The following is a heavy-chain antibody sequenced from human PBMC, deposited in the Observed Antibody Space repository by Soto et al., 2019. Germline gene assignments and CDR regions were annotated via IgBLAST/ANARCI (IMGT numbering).Heavy chain of an antibody. D-gene: IGHD6-19*01. CDR2: ISSSSSYI. J-gene: IGHJ4*02. V-gene: IGHV3-21*01. Sequence: GGSLRLSCAASGFTFSSYSMNWVRQAPGKGLEWVSSISSSSSYIYYADSVKGRFTISRDNAKNSLYLQMNSLRAEDTAVYYCAREFGSGWDAAYWGQGTLVTVSS. CDR3: AREFGSGWDAAY. CDR1: GFTFSSYS.